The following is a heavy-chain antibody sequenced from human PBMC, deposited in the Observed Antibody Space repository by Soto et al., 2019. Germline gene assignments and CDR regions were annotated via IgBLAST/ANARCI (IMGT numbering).Heavy chain of an antibody. J-gene: IGHJ6*02. CDR2: VDPSDSYT. D-gene: IGHD3-10*01. V-gene: IGHV5-10-1*01. CDR1: GYSFTSYW. Sequence: TGESLKISCKGSGYSFTSYWISWVRQMPGKGLEWMGRVDPSDSYTNYSPSFQGHATISADKSISTAYLQWSSLKASDTAMYYCARIVGFGEPPTAYYYYGMDVWGQGTTVTVAS. CDR3: ARIVGFGEPPTAYYYYGMDV.